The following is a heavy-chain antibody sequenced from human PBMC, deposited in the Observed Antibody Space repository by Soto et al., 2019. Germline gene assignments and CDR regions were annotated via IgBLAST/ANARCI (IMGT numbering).Heavy chain of an antibody. J-gene: IGHJ4*02. D-gene: IGHD2-21*01. CDR2: ISTSSSHI. Sequence: EVQLVESGGGLVKPGGSLRLSCAASGFTFSTYTMNWVRQAPGKGLEWVSSISTSSSHIYYADSLKGRFTISRDNDKNSLYLQMNSLRPDDTAVYYCARGTAVIANDMNYWGQGTLVSVSS. CDR3: ARGTAVIANDMNY. CDR1: GFTFSTYT. V-gene: IGHV3-21*01.